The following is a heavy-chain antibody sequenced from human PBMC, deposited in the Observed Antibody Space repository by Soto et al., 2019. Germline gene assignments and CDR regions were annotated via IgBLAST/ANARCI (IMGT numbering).Heavy chain of an antibody. Sequence: EVQLVESGGGLVQPGGSLRLSCAASGFTFSSYWMHWVRQAPGKGLVWVSRINSDGSSTCYADSVKGRVTISRDNAKNTLYLQMNSLRAADTAVYYCAIRAIYYDSSGYFDYWGQGTLVTVSS. CDR1: GFTFSSYW. CDR3: AIRAIYYDSSGYFDY. D-gene: IGHD3-22*01. CDR2: INSDGSST. V-gene: IGHV3-74*01. J-gene: IGHJ4*02.